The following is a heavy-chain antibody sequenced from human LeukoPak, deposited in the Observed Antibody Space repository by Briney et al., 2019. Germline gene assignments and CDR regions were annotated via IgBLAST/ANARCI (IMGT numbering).Heavy chain of an antibody. J-gene: IGHJ4*02. CDR1: GGSISSSNYY. CDR2: IYYSGST. CDR3: ARSKLMYYYDSPTDY. Sequence: SETLSLTCTVSGGSISSSNYYWGWIRQPPGTGLEWLGSIYYSGSTHYNQSLKSRVTISVDTSKNQFSLKLSSVTAADTAVYYCARSKLMYYYDSPTDYWGQGTLVTVSS. V-gene: IGHV4-39*01. D-gene: IGHD3-22*01.